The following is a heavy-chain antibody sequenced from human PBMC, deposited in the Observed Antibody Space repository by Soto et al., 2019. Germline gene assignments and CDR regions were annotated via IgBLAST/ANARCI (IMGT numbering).Heavy chain of an antibody. J-gene: IGHJ6*02. CDR3: ASVGLSSTGSHYYGMDV. D-gene: IGHD2-2*01. CDR1: GYSFTSYW. Sequence: PGESLKISCKGSGYSFTSYWISWVRQMPGKGLEWMGMIDPSDSCTNYSPSFQGHVTISADKSISTAYLQWSSLKASDTAMYYWASVGLSSTGSHYYGMDVWGQGTTVPVSS. V-gene: IGHV5-10-1*01. CDR2: IDPSDSCT.